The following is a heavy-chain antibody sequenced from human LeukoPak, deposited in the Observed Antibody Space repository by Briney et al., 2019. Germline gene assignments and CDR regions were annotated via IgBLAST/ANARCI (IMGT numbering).Heavy chain of an antibody. J-gene: IGHJ4*02. D-gene: IGHD3-16*01. CDR3: ARDSAKLGYFDY. CDR2: IYHSGST. CDR1: GYFISSGYY. V-gene: IGHV4-38-2*02. Sequence: SETLSLTCTVSGYFISSGYYWGWIRQPPGKGLEWIGSIYHSGSTYYNPSLKSRVTISVDTSKNQFSLKLSSVTAADTAVYYCARDSAKLGYFDYWGQGTLVTVSS.